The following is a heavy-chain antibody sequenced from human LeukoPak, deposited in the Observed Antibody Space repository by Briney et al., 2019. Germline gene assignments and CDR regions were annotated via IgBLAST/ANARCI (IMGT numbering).Heavy chain of an antibody. Sequence: GRSLRLSCAASGFTFSSCGMHWVRQAPGKGLEWVAVIWYDGSNKYYADSVKGRFTISRDNSKNTLYLQMNSLRAEDTAVYYCARGGHLYDAFDIWGQGTMVTVSS. V-gene: IGHV3-33*01. CDR1: GFTFSSCG. CDR2: IWYDGSNK. CDR3: ARGGHLYDAFDI. J-gene: IGHJ3*02.